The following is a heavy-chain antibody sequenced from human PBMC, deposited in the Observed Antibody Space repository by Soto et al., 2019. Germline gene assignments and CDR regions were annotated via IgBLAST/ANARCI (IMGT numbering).Heavy chain of an antibody. CDR3: ARRYGSAFDI. Sequence: SETLSLTCTVSGGSISSDSYYWSWIRQPPGKGLEWIGYIYYSGSTNYNPSLKSRVTISVDTSKNQFSLKLSSVTAADTAVYYCARRYGSAFDIWGQGTMVTVSS. CDR2: IYYSGST. V-gene: IGHV4-61*01. D-gene: IGHD3-10*01. J-gene: IGHJ3*02. CDR1: GGSISSDSYY.